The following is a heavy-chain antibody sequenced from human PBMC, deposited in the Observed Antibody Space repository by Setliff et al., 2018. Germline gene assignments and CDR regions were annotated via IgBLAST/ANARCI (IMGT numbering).Heavy chain of an antibody. Sequence: ASVKVSCKTPGYSFTNYYMHWVRQVPGRGLEWMGSINPKNGVTKYAQAFQDRVTMTRDTSITTAYMELSSLTYDDTAVYYCARDGASWLNWFDPWGQGTLVTVSS. CDR1: GYSFTNYY. V-gene: IGHV1-2*02. CDR3: ARDGASWLNWFDP. CDR2: INPKNGVT. D-gene: IGHD2-2*01. J-gene: IGHJ5*02.